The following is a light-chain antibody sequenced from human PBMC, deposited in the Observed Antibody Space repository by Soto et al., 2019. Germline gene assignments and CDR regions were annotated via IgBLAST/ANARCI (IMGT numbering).Light chain of an antibody. CDR2: WAS. J-gene: IGKJ1*01. Sequence: DIVMTQSPDSLAVSLGERATINCKSSQSVLYSSINKNYLAWYQQKPGQPPKLLIYWASTRESGVPDRFSGCGSGTDFTLTITSLQAEDGAVYYCQQYYSTPPTFGQGTKVEIK. CDR1: QSVLYSSINKNY. CDR3: QQYYSTPPT. V-gene: IGKV4-1*01.